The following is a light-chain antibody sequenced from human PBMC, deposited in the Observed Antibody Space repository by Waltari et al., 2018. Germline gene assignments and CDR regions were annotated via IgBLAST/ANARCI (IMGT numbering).Light chain of an antibody. CDR2: WAS. CDR3: LQYLHTPRT. J-gene: IGKJ1*01. Sequence: DVVMTQSPDSLAVSLGERGTINCKSSQSLLYTSNHKNYLAWYQQKPGQPPKILIYWASIRESGVPDRFSGSGSGTDCTLTISCLQAEDVASYFCLQYLHTPRTFGQGTKVEIK. CDR1: QSLLYTSNHKNY. V-gene: IGKV4-1*01.